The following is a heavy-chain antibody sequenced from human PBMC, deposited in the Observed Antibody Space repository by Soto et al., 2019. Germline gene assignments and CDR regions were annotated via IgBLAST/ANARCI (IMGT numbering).Heavy chain of an antibody. J-gene: IGHJ6*02. Sequence: SVKVSCKASGSGFISSGIQWVRQAHGQRLEWIGWIVVASGQTNYAQNFRGRVAITRDTSTATAYIELTGLTSEDRAVYFCSADRPDIGVGWWVWGQGTTVTVSS. CDR2: IVVASGQT. CDR3: SADRPDIGVGWWV. CDR1: GSGFISSG. V-gene: IGHV1-58*02. D-gene: IGHD2-15*01.